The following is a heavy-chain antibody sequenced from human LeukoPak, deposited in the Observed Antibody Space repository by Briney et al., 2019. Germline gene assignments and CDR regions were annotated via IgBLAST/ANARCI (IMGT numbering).Heavy chain of an antibody. CDR3: ARSLSWPFDY. J-gene: IGHJ4*02. D-gene: IGHD6-13*01. CDR2: IYYSGST. Sequence: SETLSLTYPVSGGSISSSSYYWGWIRQPPGKGLEWIGSIYYSGSTYYNPSLKSRVTISVDTSKNQFSLKLSSVTAADTAVYYCARSLSWPFDYWGQGTLVTVSS. CDR1: GGSISSSSYY. V-gene: IGHV4-39*01.